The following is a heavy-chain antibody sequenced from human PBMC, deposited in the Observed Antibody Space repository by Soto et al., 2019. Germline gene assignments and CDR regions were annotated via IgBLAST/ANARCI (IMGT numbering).Heavy chain of an antibody. CDR1: GYTLTEVS. CDR3: ARGGYYDSSGSRNYFYYGMNV. V-gene: IGHV1-24*01. J-gene: IGHJ6*02. Sequence: GASVKVSCKVSGYTLTEVSIHWVRQAPGKGLEWMGGFDPEDGETIYAQKFQGRVTMTEDTSTDTAYMELSSLRSEDTAVYYCARGGYYDSSGSRNYFYYGMNVWGQGTTVTVSS. D-gene: IGHD3-22*01. CDR2: FDPEDGET.